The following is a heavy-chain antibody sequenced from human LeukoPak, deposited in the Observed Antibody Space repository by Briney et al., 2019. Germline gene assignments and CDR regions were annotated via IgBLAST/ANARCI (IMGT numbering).Heavy chain of an antibody. CDR1: GFTFSAYG. V-gene: IGHV3-48*01. CDR3: ARSPII. J-gene: IGHJ3*02. Sequence: GGSLRLSCAASGFTFSAYGMTWVRQAPGKGLEWVAYIGGSSNSIYYADSVKGRFTISRDNARNSLYLQMNSLRAEDTAVYYCARSPIIWGQGTMVTVSS. CDR2: IGGSSNSI.